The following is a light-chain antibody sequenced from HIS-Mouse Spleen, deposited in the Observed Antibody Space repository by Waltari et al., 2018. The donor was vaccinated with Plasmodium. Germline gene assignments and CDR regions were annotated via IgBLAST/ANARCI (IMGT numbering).Light chain of an antibody. J-gene: IGLJ2*01. CDR3: SSYAGSNNLV. Sequence: QSALTQPPSASGSPGPSVPISCTGTSSDVGGYHYVSWYQQHPRKAPKLMIYEVSKRPSGVPDRFSGSKSGNTASLTVSGLQAEDEADYYCSSYAGSNNLVFGGGTKLTVL. CDR2: EVS. CDR1: SSDVGGYHY. V-gene: IGLV2-8*01.